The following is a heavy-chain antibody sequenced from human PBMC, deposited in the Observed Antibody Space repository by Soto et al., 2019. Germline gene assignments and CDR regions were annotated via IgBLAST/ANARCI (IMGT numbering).Heavy chain of an antibody. CDR2: IDPSDSYT. CDR3: ARQYYYGSGSYSGY. Sequence: ESLKSSCKGCGYSYTSYWITWVRQMHGKGLEWMGKIDPSDSYTIYRPSFQGHVTISADKSISTAYLQWSSLKASDTAMYYCARQYYYGSGSYSGYWGQGTLVTVSS. D-gene: IGHD3-10*01. V-gene: IGHV5-10-1*01. J-gene: IGHJ4*02. CDR1: GYSYTSYW.